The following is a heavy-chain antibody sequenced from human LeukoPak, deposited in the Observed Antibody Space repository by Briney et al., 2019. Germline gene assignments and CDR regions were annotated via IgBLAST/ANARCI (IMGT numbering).Heavy chain of an antibody. D-gene: IGHD3-10*01. V-gene: IGHV4-34*01. CDR2: INHSGST. J-gene: IGHJ4*02. CDR3: ARKRGRGSGNDY. CDR1: GGSFSGYY. Sequence: SETLSLTCAVYGGSFSGYYWSWIRQPPGKGLEWIGEINHSGSTNYNPSLKSRVTISVDTSKNQFSLKLSSVTAADTAVYYCARKRGRGSGNDYWGQGTLVTVSS.